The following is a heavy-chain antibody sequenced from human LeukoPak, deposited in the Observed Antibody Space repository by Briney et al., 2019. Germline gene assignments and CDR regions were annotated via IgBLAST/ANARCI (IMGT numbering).Heavy chain of an antibody. J-gene: IGHJ4*02. CDR3: ARGNCSSTSCYIDYFDY. D-gene: IGHD2-2*02. V-gene: IGHV4-39*01. CDR1: GGSISSSSYY. CDR2: IYYSGST. Sequence: PSETRSLTCTVSGGSISSSSYYWGWIRQPPGKGLEWIGSIYYSGSTYYNPSVKSRVTISVDTSKNQFSLKLSAVTAADTAMYYCARGNCSSTSCYIDYFDYWGQGTLVTVSS.